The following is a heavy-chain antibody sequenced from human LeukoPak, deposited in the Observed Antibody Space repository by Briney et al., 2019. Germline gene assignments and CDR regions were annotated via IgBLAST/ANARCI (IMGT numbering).Heavy chain of an antibody. Sequence: GGSLRLSCAASGFTFSDYNMNWVRQAPGKGLEWVSALSGSGHSTYYADSVKGRFTISRDNSKNTLYLQMNSLRAEDTALYYCARCSYYDSSGPFDYWGQGTLVTVSS. CDR3: ARCSYYDSSGPFDY. V-gene: IGHV3-23*01. D-gene: IGHD3-22*01. CDR2: LSGSGHST. CDR1: GFTFSDYN. J-gene: IGHJ4*02.